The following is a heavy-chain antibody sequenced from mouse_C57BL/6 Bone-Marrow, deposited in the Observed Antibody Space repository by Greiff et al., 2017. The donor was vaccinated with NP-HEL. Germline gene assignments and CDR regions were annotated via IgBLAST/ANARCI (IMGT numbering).Heavy chain of an antibody. CDR3: AREALRYLWFAY. CDR2: INPSTGGT. CDR1: GYSFTGYY. D-gene: IGHD1-1*01. V-gene: IGHV1-42*01. Sequence: VHVKQSGPELVKPGASVKISCKASGYSFTGYYMNWVKQSPEKSLEWIGEINPSTGGTTYNQKFKAKATLTVDKSSSTAYMQLKSLTSEDSAVYYCAREALRYLWFAYWGQGTLVTVSA. J-gene: IGHJ3*01.